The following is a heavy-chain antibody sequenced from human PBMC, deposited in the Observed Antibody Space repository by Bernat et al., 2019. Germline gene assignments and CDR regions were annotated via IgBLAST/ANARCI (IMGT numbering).Heavy chain of an antibody. J-gene: IGHJ5*02. D-gene: IGHD5-24*01. CDR2: INHSGST. Sequence: QVQLQQWGAGLLKPSETLSLTCAVYGGSFSGYYWSWIRQPPGKGLEWIGEINHSGSTNYNPSLKSRVTISVDTSKNQFSLKLSSVTAADTAVYYCARKRRDPKNWFDPWGQGTLVTVSS. CDR3: ARKRRDPKNWFDP. V-gene: IGHV4-34*01. CDR1: GGSFSGYY.